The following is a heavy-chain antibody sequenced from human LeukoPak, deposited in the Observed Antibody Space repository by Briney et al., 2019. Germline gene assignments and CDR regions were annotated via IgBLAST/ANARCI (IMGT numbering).Heavy chain of an antibody. V-gene: IGHV4-59*01. Sequence: SETLSLTCTVSGGSISDYYWSWIRQPPGKGLEWIGYIYYSGSTNYSPSLKSRVTISVDTSNNQFSLKLTSVTAADTVVYYCAKSYSSGWYATLFDYWGQGTLVTVSS. CDR1: GGSISDYY. CDR3: AKSYSSGWYATLFDY. D-gene: IGHD6-19*01. CDR2: IYYSGST. J-gene: IGHJ4*02.